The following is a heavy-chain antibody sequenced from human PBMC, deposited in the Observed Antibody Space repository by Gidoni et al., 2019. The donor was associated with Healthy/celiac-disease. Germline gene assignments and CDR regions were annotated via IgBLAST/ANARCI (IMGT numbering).Heavy chain of an antibody. D-gene: IGHD3-10*01. Sequence: QLQLQESGPGLVKPSETLSLTCTVSGGSISSSSYYWGWIRQPPGKGLEWIGSIYYSGSTYYNPSLKSRVTISVDTSKNQFSLKLSSVTAADTAVYYCARQGRSWDFDYWGQGTLVTVSS. J-gene: IGHJ4*02. V-gene: IGHV4-39*01. CDR1: GGSISSSSYY. CDR2: IYYSGST. CDR3: ARQGRSWDFDY.